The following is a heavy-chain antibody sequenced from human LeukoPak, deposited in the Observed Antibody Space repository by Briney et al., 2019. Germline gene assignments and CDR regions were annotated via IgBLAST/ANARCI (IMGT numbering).Heavy chain of an antibody. D-gene: IGHD2-2*01. J-gene: IGHJ5*02. Sequence: AATLSLTYALSSYSTSSGYYWGCIRQPPGKGLEWIWSIYHIGRTYYNPSLKSRVTISVDTSKNQFSLKLSSVTAADTAVYYCARDLYPMEYQLLMGTADWFDPWGQGTLVTVSS. CDR1: SYSTSSGYY. CDR3: ARDLYPMEYQLLMGTADWFDP. V-gene: IGHV4-38-2*02. CDR2: IYHIGRT.